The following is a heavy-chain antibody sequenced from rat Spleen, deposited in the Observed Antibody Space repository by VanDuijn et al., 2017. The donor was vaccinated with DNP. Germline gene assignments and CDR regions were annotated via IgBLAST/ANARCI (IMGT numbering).Heavy chain of an antibody. Sequence: EVQLQESGPGLVEPSQSLSLTCSVTGYSITSCCRWTWIRKFPGHKLEWMGYINSAGSTNYNPSLKGRISITSDTSKNQFFLHLNSVTTEDTAIYYCARLGYYGYKAYWGQGTLVTVSS. CDR3: ARLGYYGYKAY. CDR2: INSAGST. V-gene: IGHV3-3*01. J-gene: IGHJ3*01. CDR1: GYSITSCCR. D-gene: IGHD1-9*01.